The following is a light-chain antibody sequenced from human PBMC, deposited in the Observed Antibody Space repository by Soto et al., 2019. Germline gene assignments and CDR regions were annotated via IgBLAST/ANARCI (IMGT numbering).Light chain of an antibody. CDR1: SSDVGGYNH. Sequence: QSLLTQPASVSGSPGQSITLSCAGSSSDVGGYNHVSWYQHHPGKAPKLLIYEVTNRPSGVSNRFSGSKSGNTASLTISGLQAEDEAEYYCSSYTSSFSSVFGTGTKVTVL. CDR2: EVT. V-gene: IGLV2-14*01. CDR3: SSYTSSFSSV. J-gene: IGLJ1*01.